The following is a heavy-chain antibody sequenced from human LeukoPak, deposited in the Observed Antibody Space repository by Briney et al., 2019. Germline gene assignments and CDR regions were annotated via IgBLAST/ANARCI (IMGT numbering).Heavy chain of an antibody. CDR3: ARDRYCRGGSCYGDAFDI. V-gene: IGHV3-53*01. J-gene: IGHJ3*02. CDR1: GFTVRSNY. D-gene: IGHD2-15*01. Sequence: PGGSLRLSCAASGFTVRSNYMSWVRQAPGKGLEWVSVIYSGGSTDYADSVKGRFSISRDNSKNTLYLQMSSLRAEDTAVYYCARDRYCRGGSCYGDAFDIWGQGTMVTISS. CDR2: IYSGGST.